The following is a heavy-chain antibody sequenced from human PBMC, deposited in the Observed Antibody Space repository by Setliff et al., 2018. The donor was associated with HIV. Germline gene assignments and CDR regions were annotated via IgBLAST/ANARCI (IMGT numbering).Heavy chain of an antibody. J-gene: IGHJ6*02. CDR1: GFTFGSYA. CDR3: AKTLPTLYPPHDYYFAMDV. D-gene: IGHD2-15*01. CDR2: ISGSGDST. V-gene: IGHV3-23*01. Sequence: GGSLRLSCAPSGFTFGSYAMSWVRQAPGKGLEWVSVISGSGDSTFYADSLKGRFTISRDNSQNTLYLQMNSLRAEDTAVYYCAKTLPTLYPPHDYYFAMDVWGQGTTVTVSS.